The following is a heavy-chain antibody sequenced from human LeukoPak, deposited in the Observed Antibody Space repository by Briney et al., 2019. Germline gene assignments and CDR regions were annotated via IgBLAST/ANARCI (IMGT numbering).Heavy chain of an antibody. J-gene: IGHJ3*02. CDR1: GFTFSSYS. Sequence: GGSLRLSCAASGFTFSSYSMNWVRQAPGKGLEWVSSISSSSGYIYYADSVKGRFTISRDNAKNSLYLQMNSLRAEDTAVYYCTNNWNWGLDIWGQGTMVTVSS. V-gene: IGHV3-21*01. CDR2: ISSSSGYI. CDR3: TNNWNWGLDI. D-gene: IGHD1-7*01.